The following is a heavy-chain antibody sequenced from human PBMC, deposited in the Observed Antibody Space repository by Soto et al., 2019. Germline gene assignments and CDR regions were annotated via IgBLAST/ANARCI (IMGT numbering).Heavy chain of an antibody. CDR3: ARLPVQLEAFDY. CDR1: GYTFTSYG. Sequence: ASVKVSCKASGYTFTSYGISWVRQAPGQGLEWMGWISAYNGNTNYAQKLQGRVTMTTDKSTSTAYMELRSLRADDTAVYYCARLPVQLEAFDYWGQGTLVTVSS. CDR2: ISAYNGNT. V-gene: IGHV1-18*01. J-gene: IGHJ4*02. D-gene: IGHD1-1*01.